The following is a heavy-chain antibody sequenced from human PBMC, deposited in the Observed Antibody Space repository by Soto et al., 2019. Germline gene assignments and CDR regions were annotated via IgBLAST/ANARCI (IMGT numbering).Heavy chain of an antibody. V-gene: IGHV3-23*01. J-gene: IGHJ5*01. D-gene: IGHD3-16*01. CDR2: IDGDGGDT. Sequence: EVQLLESGGGLIHLGGSLRLACVASGITFNPNAMIWVRQAPGKGLEWVSAIDGDGGDTFFADFVKGRFTMSRDNSKNTVYLHMRSLTAEDTALYYCARGRLALGSDWFDSWGPGTLVTVSS. CDR3: ARGRLALGSDWFDS. CDR1: GITFNPNA.